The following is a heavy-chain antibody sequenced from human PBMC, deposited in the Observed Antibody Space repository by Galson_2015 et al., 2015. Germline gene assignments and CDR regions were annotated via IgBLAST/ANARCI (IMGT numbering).Heavy chain of an antibody. V-gene: IGHV4-39*01. D-gene: IGHD3-10*01. Sequence: SETLSLTCTVSGGSISSSSYYWGWLRQPPGKGLEWIGSIYYSGSTNYNPSLKSRVTISVDTAKKQFSLKLSSVTAADTAVYYCARQGSGSGSYYNAAEMDVWGQGTTVTVSS. J-gene: IGHJ6*02. CDR1: GGSISSSSYY. CDR3: ARQGSGSGSYYNAAEMDV. CDR2: IYYSGST.